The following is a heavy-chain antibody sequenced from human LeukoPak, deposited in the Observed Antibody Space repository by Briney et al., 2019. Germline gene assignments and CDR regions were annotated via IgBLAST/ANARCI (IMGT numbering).Heavy chain of an antibody. CDR1: GFTVGSNY. CDR3: TRARGYNWNDPSDY. J-gene: IGHJ4*02. V-gene: IGHV3-66*01. CDR2: MYSGGST. D-gene: IGHD1-1*01. Sequence: GGALRLSCAASGFTVGSNYMSWVRQAPGKGLEWVSVMYSGGSTSYADSVKGRFAIPRDNAKTSLYLHMNSLRAEDTAVYYCTRARGYNWNDPSDYWGQGTLVTVSS.